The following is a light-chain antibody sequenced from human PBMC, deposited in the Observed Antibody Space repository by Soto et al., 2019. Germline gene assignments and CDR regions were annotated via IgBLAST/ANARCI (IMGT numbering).Light chain of an antibody. CDR1: QSVSSN. J-gene: IGKJ1*01. CDR3: LQYRYWPT. Sequence: EIVMTQSPATLSVSPGERATLSCRASQSVSSNLAWYQQKPGQAPRLLIYGAFTRATGIPARFSGSGSGTAFTLTITSLPLEDFASYFCLQYRYWPTFGQGTNVDIK. V-gene: IGKV3-15*01. CDR2: GAF.